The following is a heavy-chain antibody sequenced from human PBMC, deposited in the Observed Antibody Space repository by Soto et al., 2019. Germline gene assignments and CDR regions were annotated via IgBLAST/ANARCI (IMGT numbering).Heavy chain of an antibody. CDR3: AAGAGAAGPTTFDY. CDR2: IVVGSGNT. CDR1: GFTFTSSA. D-gene: IGHD6-13*01. J-gene: IGHJ4*02. Sequence: QMQLVQSGPEVKKPGTSVKVSCKASGFTFTSSAVQWVRQARGQRLEWIGWIVVGSGNTNYAQKFQERVTITRDMSTSTAYMELSSLRSEDTAVYYCAAGAGAAGPTTFDYWGQGTPVTVSS. V-gene: IGHV1-58*01.